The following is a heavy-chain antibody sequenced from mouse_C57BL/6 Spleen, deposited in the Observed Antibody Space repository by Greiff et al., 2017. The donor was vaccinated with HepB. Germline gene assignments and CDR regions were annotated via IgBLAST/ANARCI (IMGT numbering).Heavy chain of an antibody. J-gene: IGHJ4*01. CDR1: GFTFSDYG. CDR3: ARPGDWVYAMDY. Sequence: EVKVVESGGGLVKPGGSLKLSCAASGFTFSDYGMHWVRQAPEKGLEWVAYISSGSSTIYYADTVKGRFTISRDNAKNTLFLQMTSLRSEDTAMYYCARPGDWVYAMDYWGQGTSVTVSS. CDR2: ISSGSSTI. D-gene: IGHD4-1*01. V-gene: IGHV5-17*01.